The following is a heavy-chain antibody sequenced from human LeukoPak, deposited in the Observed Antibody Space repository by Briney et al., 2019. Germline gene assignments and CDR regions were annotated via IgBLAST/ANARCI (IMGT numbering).Heavy chain of an antibody. D-gene: IGHD3-22*01. CDR1: GFTVSSNY. CDR3: ARGHDSRGSLPYYFDY. CDR2: IYSGGST. V-gene: IGHV3-66*01. J-gene: IGHJ4*02. Sequence: GGSLRLSCAASGFTVSSNYMSWVRQAPGKGLEWVAIIYSGGSTYYRDYVKGKFTISRDNSKNTLYLQMNSLSAEDTAVYYCARGHDSRGSLPYYFDYWGQGTLVTVSS.